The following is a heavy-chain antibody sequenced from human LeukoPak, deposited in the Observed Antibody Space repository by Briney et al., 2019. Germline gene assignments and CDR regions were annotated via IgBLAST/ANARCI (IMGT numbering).Heavy chain of an antibody. J-gene: IGHJ3*01. V-gene: IGHV4-4*02. Sequence: SETLSLTCAVSGGSISRSDWWSWVRQSPSKGLEWIGEIFHSGSTKYNPSLKSRVTISVDKSKNQFSLNLTSVTAADTAMYYCARDASLQTGAFDVWGRGTMVTVSS. CDR1: GGSISRSDW. D-gene: IGHD5-24*01. CDR2: IFHSGST. CDR3: ARDASLQTGAFDV.